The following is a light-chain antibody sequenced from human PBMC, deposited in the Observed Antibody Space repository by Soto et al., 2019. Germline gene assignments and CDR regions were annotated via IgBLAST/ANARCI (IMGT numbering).Light chain of an antibody. J-gene: IGLJ1*01. V-gene: IGLV2-14*01. CDR3: TAYTNAATFV. CDR1: SSDVGAYNF. CDR2: EVN. Sequence: ALTQPASVSGSPGQSITLSCTGTSSDVGAYNFVSWYQQRPGKAPQLMISEVNKRPSGLSDRFSGSKSGNTASLTISGLQAEDEADYYCTAYTNAATFVFGTGTKVTVL.